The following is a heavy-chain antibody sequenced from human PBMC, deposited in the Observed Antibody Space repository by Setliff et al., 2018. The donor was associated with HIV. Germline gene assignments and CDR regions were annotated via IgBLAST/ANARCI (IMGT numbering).Heavy chain of an antibody. CDR1: TYTFSSYV. J-gene: IGHJ4*02. V-gene: IGHV1-18*01. Sequence: ASVKVSCKASTYTFSSYVINWVRQAPGQGLEWMGRISVYNGNTNYAQKLQGRVTMTTDTSTSTAYMELRSLRSDDTAVYYCARDYCSSTTCEDYFDYWGQGTLVTVSS. CDR2: ISVYNGNT. CDR3: ARDYCSSTTCEDYFDY. D-gene: IGHD2-2*01.